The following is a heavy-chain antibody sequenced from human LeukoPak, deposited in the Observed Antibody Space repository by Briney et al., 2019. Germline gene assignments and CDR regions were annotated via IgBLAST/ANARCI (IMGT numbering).Heavy chain of an antibody. J-gene: IGHJ4*02. CDR2: IYPGDSDT. CDR1: GYSFTTYW. CDR3: ARVATASFDQ. Sequence: GESXKISCRGSGYSFTTYWIAXXRQMPGKXXEWMGIIYPGDSDTRXXPXFQGXVTISXAKSISTVYLQWSSLKASDTAMYYCARVATASFDQWGQGTLVTVSS. D-gene: IGHD2-15*01. V-gene: IGHV5-51*01.